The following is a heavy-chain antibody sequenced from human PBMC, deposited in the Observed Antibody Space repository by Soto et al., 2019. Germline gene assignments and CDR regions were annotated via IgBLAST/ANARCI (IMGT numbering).Heavy chain of an antibody. CDR2: IYYRGST. CDR1: GDSISTSGYY. CDR3: ARQLGHCIDGICPENCFDP. Sequence: SETLSLTCTVSGDSISTSGYYWSWIRQLPGKGLEWIGYIYYRGSTYYNPSLKSRVSMSEDTSKNHFSLKLRSVTPANTAVYYCARQLGHCIDGICPENCFDPWGQGTLVTVSS. V-gene: IGHV4-31*03. J-gene: IGHJ5*02. D-gene: IGHD2-8*01.